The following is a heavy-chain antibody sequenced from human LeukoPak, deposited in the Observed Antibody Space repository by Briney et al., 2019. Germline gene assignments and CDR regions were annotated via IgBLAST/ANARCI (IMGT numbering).Heavy chain of an antibody. CDR3: ARVRYSDSSVLTRKRSYYFDY. Sequence: PSETLSLTCTVSGGYISSYYWSWIRQPAGKGLESIGHISTSGSTNYNPSLKSRVTMSVDTSKNQFSLKLSSVTAADTAVYYCARVRYSDSSVLTRKRSYYFDYWGQGTLVTVSS. D-gene: IGHD3-22*01. CDR1: GGYISSYY. V-gene: IGHV4-4*07. CDR2: ISTSGST. J-gene: IGHJ4*02.